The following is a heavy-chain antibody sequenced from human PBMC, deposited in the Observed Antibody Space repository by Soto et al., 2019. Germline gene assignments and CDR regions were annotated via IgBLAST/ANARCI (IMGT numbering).Heavy chain of an antibody. V-gene: IGHV1-18*01. Sequence: QVQLVQSGPEVKKPGASVKVSCKTSGYTFTSYGISWVRQAPGQGLEWRGWISTYKGNTNHSQKCQGRVTMAQDTSTSTAYVELRSLRSDDTAVYYCATRSPAFDYWGQGTLVTVSS. CDR2: ISTYKGNT. CDR3: ATRSPAFDY. CDR1: GYTFTSYG. J-gene: IGHJ4*02.